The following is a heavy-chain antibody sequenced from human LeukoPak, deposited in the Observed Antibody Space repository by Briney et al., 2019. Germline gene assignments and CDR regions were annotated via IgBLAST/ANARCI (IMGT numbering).Heavy chain of an antibody. CDR1: GFTFSSYA. D-gene: IGHD3-10*01. CDR3: ARDDYYYYGSGSLDY. V-gene: IGHV3-30-3*01. CDR2: ISYDGSNK. Sequence: GGSLRLSCAASGFTFSSYAMHWVRQAPGKGLEWVAVISYDGSNKYYADSVKGRFTISRDNSKNTLYLQMNSLRAEDTAVYCCARDDYYYYGSGSLDYWGQGTLVTVSS. J-gene: IGHJ4*02.